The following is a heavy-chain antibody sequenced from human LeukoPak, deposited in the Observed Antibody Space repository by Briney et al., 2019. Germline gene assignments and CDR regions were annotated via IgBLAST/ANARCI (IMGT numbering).Heavy chain of an antibody. J-gene: IGHJ2*01. D-gene: IGHD2-21*01. V-gene: IGHV1-69*13. CDR3: ARVHCGGDCTIYWYFDL. Sequence: ASVKVSCKASGGTFSSYAISWVRQAPGQGLEWMGGIIPIFGTANYAQKFQGRVTITADESTSTAYMELSSLRSEDTAMYYCARVHCGGDCTIYWYFDLWGRGTLVTVSS. CDR1: GGTFSSYA. CDR2: IIPIFGTA.